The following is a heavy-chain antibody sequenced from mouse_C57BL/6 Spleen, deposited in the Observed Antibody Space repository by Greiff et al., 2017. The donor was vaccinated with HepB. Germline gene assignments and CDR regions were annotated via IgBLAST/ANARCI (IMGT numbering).Heavy chain of an antibody. J-gene: IGHJ2*01. CDR1: GYTFTDYE. CDR2: IDPETGGT. CDR3: TRGVITTVVAHFDY. Sequence: QVQLQQSGAELVRPGASVTLSCKASGYTFTDYEMHWVKQTPVHGLEWIGAIDPETGGTAYNQKFKGKAILTADKSSSTAYMELRSLTSEDSAVYYCTRGVITTVVAHFDYWGQGTTLTVSS. V-gene: IGHV1-15*01. D-gene: IGHD1-1*01.